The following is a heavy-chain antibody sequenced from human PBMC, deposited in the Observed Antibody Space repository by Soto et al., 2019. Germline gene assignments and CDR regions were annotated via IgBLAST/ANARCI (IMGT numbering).Heavy chain of an antibody. V-gene: IGHV3-9*01. CDR3: ARVRDPFGRYQLNFDY. D-gene: IGHD2-2*01. CDR1: GFTFDDYA. Sequence: PGGSLRLSCAASGFTFDDYAMHWVRRAPGKGLEWVSGISWNSGSIGYADSVKGRFTISRDNAKNSLYLQMNSLRAEDTALYYCARVRDPFGRYQLNFDYWGQGTLVTVSS. CDR2: ISWNSGSI. J-gene: IGHJ4*02.